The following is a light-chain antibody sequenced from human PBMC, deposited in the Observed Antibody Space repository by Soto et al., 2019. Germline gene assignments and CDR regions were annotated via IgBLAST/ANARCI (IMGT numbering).Light chain of an antibody. CDR3: QQRSISHPGIT. CDR1: QDIHVF. CDR2: SAS. J-gene: IGKJ5*01. Sequence: DIQLTQSPSFLSASEGDSVTITCRASQDIHVFLAWYQHKPGKAPRLLIDSASTLQSGVPSRFSGRRSGTEFTLTISGLQPEDVATYYCQQRSISHPGITLGQGTRMEIK. V-gene: IGKV1-9*01.